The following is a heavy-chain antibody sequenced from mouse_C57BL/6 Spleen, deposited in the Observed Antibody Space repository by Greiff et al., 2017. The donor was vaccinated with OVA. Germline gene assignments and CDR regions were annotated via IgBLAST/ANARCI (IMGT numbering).Heavy chain of an antibody. CDR2: IWSGGSS. CDR1: GFSLTSYG. J-gene: IGHJ1*03. Sequence: VKLVESGPGLVQPSQSLSITCTVSGFSLTSYGVHWVRQSPGKGLEWLGVIWSGGSSDYNAAFISRLSISKDNSKSQVFFKMNSLQADDTAIYYCARNRAVGGYWYFDVWGTGTTVTVSS. CDR3: ARNRAVGGYWYFDV. V-gene: IGHV2-2*01. D-gene: IGHD3-1*01.